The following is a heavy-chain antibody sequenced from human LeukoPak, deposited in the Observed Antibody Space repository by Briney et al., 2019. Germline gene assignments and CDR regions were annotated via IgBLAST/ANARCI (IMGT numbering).Heavy chain of an antibody. D-gene: IGHD3-10*01. J-gene: IGHJ4*02. Sequence: ASVKVSCKASGYTFTGYYMHWVRQAPGQGLEWMGWINPNSGGTNYAQKFQGRVTMTRDTSISTAYMELNRLRSDDTAVYYCARDPMVRGVRDPFDYWGQGTLVTVSS. CDR1: GYTFTGYY. V-gene: IGHV1-2*02. CDR2: INPNSGGT. CDR3: ARDPMVRGVRDPFDY.